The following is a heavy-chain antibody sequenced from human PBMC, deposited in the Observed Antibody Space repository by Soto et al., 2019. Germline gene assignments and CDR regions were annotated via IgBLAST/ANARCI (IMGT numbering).Heavy chain of an antibody. CDR3: ARPYDILTGYFPGPYYYYGMDV. CDR1: GGTFSSYA. J-gene: IGHJ6*02. V-gene: IGHV1-69*13. D-gene: IGHD3-9*01. Sequence: SVKVSCKASGGTFSSYAISWVRQAPGQGLEWMGGIIPIFGTANYAQKFQGRVTITADESTSTAYMELSSLRSEDTAVYYCARPYDILTGYFPGPYYYYGMDVWGQGTTVTVSS. CDR2: IIPIFGTA.